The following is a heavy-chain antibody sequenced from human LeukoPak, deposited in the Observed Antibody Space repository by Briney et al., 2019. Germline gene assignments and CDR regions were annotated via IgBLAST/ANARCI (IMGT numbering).Heavy chain of an antibody. CDR1: GFTFSSYA. V-gene: IGHV3-23*01. Sequence: GGSLRLSCAASGFTFSSYAMSWVRQAPGKGLEWVSAISGSGGSTYHADSVKGRFTISRDNSKNTLYLQMNSLRAEDTAVYYCAKDGITIFGGPSYYFDYWGQGTLVTVSS. D-gene: IGHD3-3*01. CDR2: ISGSGGST. J-gene: IGHJ4*02. CDR3: AKDGITIFGGPSYYFDY.